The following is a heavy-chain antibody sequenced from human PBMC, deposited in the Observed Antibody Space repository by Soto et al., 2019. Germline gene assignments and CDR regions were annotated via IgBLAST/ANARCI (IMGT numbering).Heavy chain of an antibody. CDR1: GFTVSSNY. CDR3: ARKSVLRFLEWPDGYFDL. D-gene: IGHD3-3*01. J-gene: IGHJ2*01. Sequence: EVQLVESGGGLIQPGGSLRLSCAASGFTVSSNYMSWVRQAPGKGLEWVSVIYSGGSTYYADSVKGRFTISRDNSKNTLYLQMNSLRAEDTAVYYCARKSVLRFLEWPDGYFDLWGRGTLVTVSS. V-gene: IGHV3-53*01. CDR2: IYSGGST.